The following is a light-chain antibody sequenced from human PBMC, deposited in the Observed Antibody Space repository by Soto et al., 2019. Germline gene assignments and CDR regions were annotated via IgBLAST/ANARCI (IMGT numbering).Light chain of an antibody. Sequence: QSVLTQPASVSGSPGQSITLSCTGTSSDVGGYNYVSWYQQHPGKAPKLMIYEVSDRPSGVSNRFSGSKSGNTASLTISGLRAEDEADYYCSSYTTSSLWVFGGGTKLTVL. J-gene: IGLJ3*02. V-gene: IGLV2-14*01. CDR3: SSYTTSSLWV. CDR1: SSDVGGYNY. CDR2: EVS.